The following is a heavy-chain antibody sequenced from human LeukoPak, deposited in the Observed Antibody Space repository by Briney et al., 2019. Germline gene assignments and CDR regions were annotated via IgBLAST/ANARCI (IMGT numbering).Heavy chain of an antibody. D-gene: IGHD2/OR15-2a*01. CDR1: GYGFPSYW. Sequence: GESLKISCKGSGYGFPSYWIAWVRQMPGKGLEWMGIIYPGDSDTTYSPSFQGQVTISADKSISTAYLQWSSLKASDTAIYYCARRLKNSRGIDYWGQGTLVTVSS. CDR2: IYPGDSDT. V-gene: IGHV5-51*01. CDR3: ARRLKNSRGIDY. J-gene: IGHJ4*02.